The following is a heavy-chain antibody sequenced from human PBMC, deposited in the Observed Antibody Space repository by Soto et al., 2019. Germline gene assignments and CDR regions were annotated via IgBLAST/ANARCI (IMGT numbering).Heavy chain of an antibody. CDR1: GGTFSSYA. Sequence: SVKVSCKASGGTFSSYAISWVRQAPGQGLEWMGGIIPIFGTANYAQKFQGRVTITADESTSTAYMELSSLRSEDTAVYYCAERPYYYDSSGYLPHDAFDIWGQGTTVTVS. CDR3: AERPYYYDSSGYLPHDAFDI. D-gene: IGHD3-22*01. CDR2: IIPIFGTA. V-gene: IGHV1-69*13. J-gene: IGHJ3*02.